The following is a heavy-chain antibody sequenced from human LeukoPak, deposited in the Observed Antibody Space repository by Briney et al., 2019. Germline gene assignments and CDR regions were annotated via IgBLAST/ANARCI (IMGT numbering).Heavy chain of an antibody. CDR2: IDPSGGST. V-gene: IGHV1-46*01. J-gene: IGHJ4*02. Sequence: ASVKVPCTASGYTFTDYYMHWVRQAPGQGLEWMGIIDPSGGSTNYAQKFQGRVTMTRDTSTSTVYMELSSLRSDDTAVYYCARGGCTSTSCYDYWGQGSLVTVSS. CDR1: GYTFTDYY. CDR3: ARGGCTSTSCYDY. D-gene: IGHD2-2*01.